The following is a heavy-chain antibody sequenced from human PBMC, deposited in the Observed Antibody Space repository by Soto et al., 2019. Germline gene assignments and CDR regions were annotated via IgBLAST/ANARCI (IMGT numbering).Heavy chain of an antibody. D-gene: IGHD3-3*01. J-gene: IGHJ4*02. CDR2: IYCSGST. V-gene: IGHV4-31*03. CDR3: ARGTTRSHEFLEWPPNFDH. Sequence: PSETLSLTCTVSGGSISSGGYYWSWIRQHPGKGLEWIGYIYCSGSTYYNPSLKSRVTISVDTSKNQFSLKLSSVTAADTAVYYCARGTTRSHEFLEWPPNFDHWGPGTLVTVPS. CDR1: GGSISSGGYY.